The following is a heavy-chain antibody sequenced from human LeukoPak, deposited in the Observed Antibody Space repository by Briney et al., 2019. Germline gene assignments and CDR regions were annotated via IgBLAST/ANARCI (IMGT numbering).Heavy chain of an antibody. J-gene: IGHJ4*02. Sequence: ASVKVSCKASGYTFTSYGISWVRQAPGQGLEWMGWISAYNGNTNYAQKLQGRVTMTTDTSTSTAYMELRSLRSDDTAVYYCARDLGYSCSWYVVDYWGQGTLVTVSS. V-gene: IGHV1-18*01. CDR3: ARDLGYSCSWYVVDY. D-gene: IGHD6-13*01. CDR2: ISAYNGNT. CDR1: GYTFTSYG.